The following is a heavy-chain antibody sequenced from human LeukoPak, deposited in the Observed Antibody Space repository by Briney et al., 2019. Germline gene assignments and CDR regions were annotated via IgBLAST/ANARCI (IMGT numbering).Heavy chain of an antibody. V-gene: IGHV1-69*04. D-gene: IGHD6-19*01. CDR3: ARDYLSSGWSEAFDY. Sequence: ASVKVSCKASGGTFSSYAISWVRQAPGQGLEWMGRIIPILGIANYAQKFQGRVTITADKSTSTAYMELSSLGSEDTAVYYCARDYLSSGWSEAFDYWGQGTLVTVSS. CDR2: IIPILGIA. CDR1: GGTFSSYA. J-gene: IGHJ4*02.